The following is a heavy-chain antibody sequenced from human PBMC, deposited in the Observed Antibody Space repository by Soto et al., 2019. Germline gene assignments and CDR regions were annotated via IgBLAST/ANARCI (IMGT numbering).Heavy chain of an antibody. CDR1: GYSFTIHW. CDR3: ARHWSATGGYSGDYDAMFDY. V-gene: IGHV5-51*01. CDR2: FYPCDSDT. D-gene: IGHD5-12*01. J-gene: IGHJ4*02. Sequence: ESLKISCKGSGYSFTIHWINLVVQMPGKSLDCLRIFYPCDSDTRYSPSVQGQVTISADKSISTSYLQWSSLNASDTAMYYCARHWSATGGYSGDYDAMFDYWGQGTLVTV.